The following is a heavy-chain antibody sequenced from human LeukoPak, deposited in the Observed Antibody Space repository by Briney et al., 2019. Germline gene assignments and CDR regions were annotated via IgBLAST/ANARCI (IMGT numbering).Heavy chain of an antibody. CDR1: GYTFSDYY. J-gene: IGHJ6*03. V-gene: IGHV1-2*02. D-gene: IGHD5-18*01. CDR3: ARTTEGGYSYGSFYYYYMDV. Sequence: GASVKVSCKTSGYTFSDYYIHWIRQAPGQGLEWVGWINPNSGDTDYAQKFQGRVTVTRDTSISTAYMELGRLRSDDTAVYYCARTTEGGYSYGSFYYYYMDVWGKGATVTISS. CDR2: INPNSGDT.